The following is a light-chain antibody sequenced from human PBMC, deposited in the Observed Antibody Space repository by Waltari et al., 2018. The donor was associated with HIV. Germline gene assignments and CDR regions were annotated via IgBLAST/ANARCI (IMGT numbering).Light chain of an antibody. V-gene: IGLV2-23*02. CDR1: RSHVGSTMP. CDR2: NVN. CDR3: CSYAGTVTYLV. Sequence: QSPLTQPASVSGSPGQPVTIPCNGSRSHVGSTMPVSWYQRHPGKGPRLLIYNVNSRPSGVSSRFSGSKSGNTASLTISGLQTDDEAEYICCSYAGTVTYLVFGGGTKLTVL. J-gene: IGLJ2*01.